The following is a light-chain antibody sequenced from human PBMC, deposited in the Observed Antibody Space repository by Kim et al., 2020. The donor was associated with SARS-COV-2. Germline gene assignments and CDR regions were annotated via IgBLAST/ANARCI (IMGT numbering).Light chain of an antibody. CDR2: GKN. CDR1: SRRSYY. J-gene: IGLJ1*01. V-gene: IGLV3-19*01. Sequence: LGQTVRITCKGDSRRSYYASWYQQKPGQAPVLVIYGKNNRPSGIPDRFSGSSSGNTASLTITGAQAEDEADYYCNSRDSSGNHYVFGTGTKVTVL. CDR3: NSRDSSGNHYV.